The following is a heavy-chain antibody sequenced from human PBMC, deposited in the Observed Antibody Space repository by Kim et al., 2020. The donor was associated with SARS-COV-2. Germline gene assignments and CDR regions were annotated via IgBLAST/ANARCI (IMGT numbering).Heavy chain of an antibody. V-gene: IGHV4-34*01. CDR3: ARGRGSSWYYFDY. Sequence: YTPSLKSRVTISVDTSKNQFSLKLSSVTAADTAVYYCARGRGSSWYYFDYWGQGTLVTVSS. J-gene: IGHJ4*02. D-gene: IGHD6-13*01.